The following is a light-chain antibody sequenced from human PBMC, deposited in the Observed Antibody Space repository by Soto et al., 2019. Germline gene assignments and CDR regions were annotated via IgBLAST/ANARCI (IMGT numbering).Light chain of an antibody. CDR2: KAS. CDR1: QSISSW. Sequence: DFQMTQSPSSLSSSVGERVTITCRASQSISSWLAWYQQKPGKAPKLLIYKASSLESGVPYRFSGSGSGTEFTLTISSLQPDDFATYYCQQYNSYSTFGQGTKVDIK. V-gene: IGKV1-5*03. J-gene: IGKJ1*01. CDR3: QQYNSYST.